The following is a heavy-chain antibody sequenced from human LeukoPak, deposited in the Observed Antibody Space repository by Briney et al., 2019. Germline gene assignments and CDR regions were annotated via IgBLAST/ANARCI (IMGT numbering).Heavy chain of an antibody. V-gene: IGHV4-59*05. Sequence: PSETLSLTCTVSGGSISSHFWSWIRQPPGKGLEWIGSIYYSGSTYYNPSLKSRVTISVDTSKNQFSLKLSSVTAADTAVYYCATFLWFGELYGYWGQGTLVTVSS. CDR2: IYYSGST. J-gene: IGHJ4*02. CDR3: ATFLWFGELYGY. D-gene: IGHD3-10*01. CDR1: GGSISSHF.